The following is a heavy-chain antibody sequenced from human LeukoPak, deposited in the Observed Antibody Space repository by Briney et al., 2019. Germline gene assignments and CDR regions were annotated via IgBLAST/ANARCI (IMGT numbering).Heavy chain of an antibody. CDR1: GFTLSIYW. D-gene: IGHD1-1*01. J-gene: IGHJ6*02. V-gene: IGHV3-74*01. CDR3: ARTGVPYAMDA. CDR2: IYRDGSIT. Sequence: GGPLRLSCAASGFTLSIYWMHWVRHALGEGLVWVSRIYRDGSITIYADSVKGRFTISRDNAKNTLYLQMNSLRDDHTALYYCARTGVPYAMDAWGQPTNVTV.